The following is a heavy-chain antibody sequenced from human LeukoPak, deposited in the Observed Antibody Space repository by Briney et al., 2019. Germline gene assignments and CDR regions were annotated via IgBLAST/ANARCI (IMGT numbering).Heavy chain of an antibody. Sequence: SETLCLTCTASGFSFTSYYWSWIRQPPGKGLQYIGHIYYSGSTAYNPSPRSPVTISVDTSKNQFSLRLNSVSAADTAMYFCARWFCSGACYYMDVWGKGNTVTVSS. D-gene: IGHD2-15*01. V-gene: IGHV4-59*01. CDR2: IYYSGST. CDR1: GFSFTSYY. CDR3: ARWFCSGACYYMDV. J-gene: IGHJ6*03.